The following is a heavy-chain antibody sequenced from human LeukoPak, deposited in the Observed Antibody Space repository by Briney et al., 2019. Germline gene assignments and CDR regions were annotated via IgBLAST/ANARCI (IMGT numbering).Heavy chain of an antibody. D-gene: IGHD3-22*01. CDR1: RFTFSNYG. V-gene: IGHV3-33*01. CDR3: ARGRGYDSGAYNYAFSDY. J-gene: IGHJ4*02. CDR2: IWYDGSNK. Sequence: GGSLRLSCAASRFTFSNYGMHWVRQAPGKGLEWVAVIWYDGSNKYYADSVKGRFTISRDNSKNTLYLQMNSLRAEDTAVYYCARGRGYDSGAYNYAFSDYWGQGTVVTVSS.